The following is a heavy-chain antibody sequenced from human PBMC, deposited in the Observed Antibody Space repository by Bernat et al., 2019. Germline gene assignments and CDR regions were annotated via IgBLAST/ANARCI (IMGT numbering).Heavy chain of an antibody. J-gene: IGHJ4*02. V-gene: IGHV3-23*01. CDR1: GLTFRSYA. Sequence: EVQLLESGGDLVQAGGSLTLSCTVSGLTFRSYAMSWVRQAPGKGLEWVSSISESVDSTFYADSVKGRFTVSRDNSKSTLYLQMNSLRAEDTAVYYCAKQWLALDYWGQGTLVTVSS. CDR2: ISESVDST. D-gene: IGHD6-19*01. CDR3: AKQWLALDY.